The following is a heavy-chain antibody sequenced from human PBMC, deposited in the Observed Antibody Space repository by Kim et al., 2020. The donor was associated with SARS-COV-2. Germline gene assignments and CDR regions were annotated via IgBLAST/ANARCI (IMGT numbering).Heavy chain of an antibody. CDR1: GFTFSSYA. Sequence: GGSLRLSCAASGFTFSSYAMHWVRQAPGKGLEWVAVISYDGSNKYYADSVKGRFTISRDNSKNTLYLQMNSLRAEDTAVYYCARGDYYGSGSYYNRYNWFDPWGQGTLVTVSS. V-gene: IGHV3-30*04. CDR3: ARGDYYGSGSYYNRYNWFDP. CDR2: ISYDGSNK. J-gene: IGHJ5*02. D-gene: IGHD3-10*01.